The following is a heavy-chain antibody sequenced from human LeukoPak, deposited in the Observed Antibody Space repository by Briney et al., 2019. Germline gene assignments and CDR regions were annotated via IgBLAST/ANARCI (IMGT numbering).Heavy chain of an antibody. CDR1: GFTLSIYG. Sequence: GGSLRLSCATSGFTLSIYGMHWVRQAPGKGLEWVAFIRYDGTSQYYTDSVKGRFTISRDNSMDTMYLQMNSLRVEDTAVYYCAKVGFGWYQIDYWGQGTLVTVSS. CDR2: IRYDGTSQ. CDR3: AKVGFGWYQIDY. D-gene: IGHD6-19*01. J-gene: IGHJ4*02. V-gene: IGHV3-30*02.